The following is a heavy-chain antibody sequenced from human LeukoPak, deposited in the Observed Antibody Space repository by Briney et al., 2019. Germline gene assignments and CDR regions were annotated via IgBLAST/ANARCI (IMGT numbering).Heavy chain of an antibody. D-gene: IGHD7-27*01. Sequence: GGSLRLSCAASGFTFSSYWKRWGRQAPGKGLEGVANIKQDGSEKYYVDSVKGRFTISRDNAKNSLYLQMNSLRAEDTAVYYCARDFNSGEADYWGQGTLVTVSS. CDR1: GFTFSSYW. CDR3: ARDFNSGEADY. CDR2: IKQDGSEK. V-gene: IGHV3-7*01. J-gene: IGHJ4*02.